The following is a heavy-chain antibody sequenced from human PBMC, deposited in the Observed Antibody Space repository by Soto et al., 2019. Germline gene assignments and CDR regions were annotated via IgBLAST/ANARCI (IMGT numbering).Heavy chain of an antibody. CDR2: ISDSGRES. D-gene: IGHD6-13*01. Sequence: GGSLRLSCAASGFTFSNYAMSWVRQAPGKGLEWVSVISDSGRESYYADSVKGRFTISRDNSKNTLYLQMSGLRVEDTAVYFCARAGERTLSAAGAAFSWGPGAMVTVYS. V-gene: IGHV3-23*01. CDR3: ARAGERTLSAAGAAFS. J-gene: IGHJ4*02. CDR1: GFTFSNYA.